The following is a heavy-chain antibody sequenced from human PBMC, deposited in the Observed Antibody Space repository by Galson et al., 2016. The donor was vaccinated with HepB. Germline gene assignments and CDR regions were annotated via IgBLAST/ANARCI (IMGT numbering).Heavy chain of an antibody. Sequence: ETLSLTCVVSGGSISFSYYYWGWFRQPPGRGLEWIGNLYHRGITEYNPSLNSRVTISADTSKNQLSLKVTPVTAADTAVYYCARGRYGSGSLYNWFDPWGQGNLVTVSS. CDR3: ARGRYGSGSLYNWFDP. V-gene: IGHV4-39*07. J-gene: IGHJ5*02. CDR2: LYHRGIT. CDR1: GGSISFSYYY. D-gene: IGHD3-10*01.